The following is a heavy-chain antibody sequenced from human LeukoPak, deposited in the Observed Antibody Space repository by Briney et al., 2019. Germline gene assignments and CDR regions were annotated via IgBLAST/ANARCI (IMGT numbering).Heavy chain of an antibody. V-gene: IGHV3-23*01. CDR2: ISGSGGST. Sequence: GGSLRLSCAASGFTFSSYAMSWVRQAPGKGPEWVSAISGSGGSTYYADSVKGRFTISRDNSKNTLYLQMNSLRAEDTAVYYCAKDQDEYSSSSPWDYWGQGTLVTVSS. J-gene: IGHJ4*02. D-gene: IGHD6-6*01. CDR1: GFTFSSYA. CDR3: AKDQDEYSSSSPWDY.